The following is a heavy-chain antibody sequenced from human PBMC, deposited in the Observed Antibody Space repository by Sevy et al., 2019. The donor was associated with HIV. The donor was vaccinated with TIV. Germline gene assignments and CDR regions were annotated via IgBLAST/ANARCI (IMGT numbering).Heavy chain of an antibody. CDR3: VRLMTGGRYWGSIDY. CDR1: GYTFIDYY. CDR2: INPNSGGI. V-gene: IGHV1-2*02. D-gene: IGHD2-15*01. J-gene: IGHJ4*02. Sequence: ASVKVSCKASGYTFIDYYMHWVRQAPGQGLEWMGWINPNSGGINYAQKFQGRVTMTRHTSISTAYMELSRLRSDDTAVYYCVRLMTGGRYWGSIDYWGQGTLVTVSS.